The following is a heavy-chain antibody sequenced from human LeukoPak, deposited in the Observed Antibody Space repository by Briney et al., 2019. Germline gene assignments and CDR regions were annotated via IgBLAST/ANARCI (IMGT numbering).Heavy chain of an antibody. D-gene: IGHD3-9*01. J-gene: IGHJ4*02. CDR3: ARADSLTGYYQDY. CDR1: GGTFSSYA. CDR2: IIPIFGTA. V-gene: IGHV1-69*13. Sequence: SVKVSCKASGGTFSSYAISWVRQAPGQGLEWMGGIIPIFGTANYAQKFQGRVTITADESTSTAYRELSSLRSEDTAVYYCARADSLTGYYQDYWGQGTLVTGSS.